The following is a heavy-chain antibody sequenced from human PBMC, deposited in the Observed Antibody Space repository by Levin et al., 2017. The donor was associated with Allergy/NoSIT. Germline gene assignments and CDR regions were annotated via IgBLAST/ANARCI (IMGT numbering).Heavy chain of an antibody. Sequence: PAASVKVSCKASGYTFTSYGIGWVRQATGQGLEGMGLISAYNGDTKYAQNLQGRVAMTTDTSTSTAYMDLRSLSSDDTAHYFCARRARSGAEAAYFDSWGQGTLVTVSS. CDR1: GYTFTSYG. V-gene: IGHV1-18*01. CDR2: ISAYNGDT. J-gene: IGHJ4*02. CDR3: ARRARSGAEAAYFDS. D-gene: IGHD6-13*01.